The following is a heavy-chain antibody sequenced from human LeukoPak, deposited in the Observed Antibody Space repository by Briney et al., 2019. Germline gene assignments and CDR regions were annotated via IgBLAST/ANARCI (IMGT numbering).Heavy chain of an antibody. CDR2: IYSAGYT. Sequence: PGGPLRLSCAVSGFTVSNNYMSWVRQAPGKGLEWVSVIYSAGYTYYADSVKGRFTISRDNSKNTLYLQMNSLRAEDTAVYYCARDLGSSVDSWGQGTLVTVSS. CDR1: GFTVSNNY. V-gene: IGHV3-53*01. CDR3: ARDLGSSVDS. J-gene: IGHJ4*02. D-gene: IGHD6-6*01.